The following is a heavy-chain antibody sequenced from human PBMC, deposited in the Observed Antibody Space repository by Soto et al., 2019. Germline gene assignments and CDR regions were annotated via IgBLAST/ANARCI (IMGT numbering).Heavy chain of an antibody. CDR3: ARVEDDYIWGSYRTGPPLSGFDY. J-gene: IGHJ4*02. CDR1: GGSVSSGSYY. CDR2: IYYSGST. Sequence: QVQLPESGPGLVKPSETLSLTCTVSGGSVSSGSYYWSWIRQPPGKGLEWIGYIYYSGSTNYNPSLKSRVTISVDTSKNQFSLKLSSVTAADTAVYYCARVEDDYIWGSYRTGPPLSGFDYWGQGTLVTVSS. D-gene: IGHD3-16*02. V-gene: IGHV4-61*01.